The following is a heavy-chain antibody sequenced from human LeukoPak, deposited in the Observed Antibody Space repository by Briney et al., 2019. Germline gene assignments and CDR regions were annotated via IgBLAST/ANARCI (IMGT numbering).Heavy chain of an antibody. Sequence: GGSLRLSCAASGFTFSSYWMHWVRQAPGKGLVWVSRISSDVSSTSYADSVKGRFTISRDNAKNTLNLQMNSLRAEDTAVYYCARDRYSSSSAGDYWGQGTLVTVSS. J-gene: IGHJ4*02. CDR2: ISSDVSST. V-gene: IGHV3-74*01. D-gene: IGHD6-6*01. CDR3: ARDRYSSSSAGDY. CDR1: GFTFSSYW.